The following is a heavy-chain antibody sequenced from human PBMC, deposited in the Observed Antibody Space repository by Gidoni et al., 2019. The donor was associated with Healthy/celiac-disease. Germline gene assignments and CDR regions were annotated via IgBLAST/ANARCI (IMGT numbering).Heavy chain of an antibody. D-gene: IGHD2-15*01. CDR3: ARTTEGRYCSGGSCYSGLRGRVHYFDY. Sequence: QVQLVQSGAEVKKPGSSVKVSCKASGGTFSSYAISWVRQAPGQGLEWMGGIIPIFGTANYAQKFQGRVTITADESTSTAYMELSSLRSEDTAVYYCARTTEGRYCSGGSCYSGLRGRVHYFDYWGQGTLVTVSS. J-gene: IGHJ4*02. CDR1: GGTFSSYA. CDR2: IIPIFGTA. V-gene: IGHV1-69*01.